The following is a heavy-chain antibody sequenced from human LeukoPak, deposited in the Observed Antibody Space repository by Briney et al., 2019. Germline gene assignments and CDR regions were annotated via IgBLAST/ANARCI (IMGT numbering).Heavy chain of an antibody. J-gene: IGHJ4*02. CDR3: ATSSVTYGSGNYDSRAFED. Sequence: GGSLRLSCADSGFTFSRYAMSWVRQAPGKGLEWVSAISGSGDSTYYADSVKGRFTISRDNSKNTLYVQMNSLRVEDTAVYYCATSSVTYGSGNYDSRAFEDWGQGILVTVSS. CDR1: GFTFSRYA. CDR2: ISGSGDST. D-gene: IGHD3-10*01. V-gene: IGHV3-23*01.